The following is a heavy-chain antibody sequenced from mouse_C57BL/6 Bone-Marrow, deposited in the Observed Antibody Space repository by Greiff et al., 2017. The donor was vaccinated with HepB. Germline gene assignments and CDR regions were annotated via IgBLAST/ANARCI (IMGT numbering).Heavy chain of an antibody. CDR2: IYHRSGNT. V-gene: IGHV1-81*01. CDR1: GYTFTSYG. Sequence: QVQLKQSGAELARPGASVKLSCKASGYTFTSYGISWVKKRTGQGLEWIGEIYHRSGNTYYNEKFKGKATLTADKSSSTAYMELRSLTSEDSSVYFCARYLFLYSYAMDYWGQGTSVTVSS. D-gene: IGHD6-1*01. J-gene: IGHJ4*01. CDR3: ARYLFLYSYAMDY.